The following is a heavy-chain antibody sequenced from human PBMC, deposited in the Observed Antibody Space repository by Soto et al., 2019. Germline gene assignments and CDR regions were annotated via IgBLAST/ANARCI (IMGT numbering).Heavy chain of an antibody. CDR3: ARDDEGGRDCDLGY. J-gene: IGHJ4*02. Sequence: PVGSLRLSCAVSGFTLSSHAMHWVRQAPGKGLEWVALILSDGSNKYYADSVKGRFTTSRDNSKNTMYLQMNSLSVEDTAVYYCARDDEGGRDCDLGYWGQGALVTVSS. CDR1: GFTLSSHA. V-gene: IGHV3-30-3*01. CDR2: ILSDGSNK. D-gene: IGHD1-26*01.